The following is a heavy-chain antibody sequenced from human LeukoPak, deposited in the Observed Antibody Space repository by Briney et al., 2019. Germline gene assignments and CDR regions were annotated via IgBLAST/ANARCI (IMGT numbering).Heavy chain of an antibody. J-gene: IGHJ6*03. Sequence: GSPRLSCAASGFTLSCFDMHWGPQTTRQGLEWVSTIGTASDTYYPGSVEGRFTLSRDNAKNSLYLQMNSLTAGDTAVYYCARGPPRGKYYYMDVWGKGTTVTVSS. CDR3: ARGPPRGKYYYMDV. V-gene: IGHV3-13*01. D-gene: IGHD1-1*01. CDR2: IGTASDT. CDR1: GFTLSCFD.